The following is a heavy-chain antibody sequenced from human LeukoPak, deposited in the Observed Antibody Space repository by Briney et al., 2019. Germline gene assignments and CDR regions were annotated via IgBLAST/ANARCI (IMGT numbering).Heavy chain of an antibody. CDR2: IGYDGTNK. V-gene: IGHV3-30*02. CDR1: GFTFSTFG. CDR3: ARVGESSGYVCDY. J-gene: IGHJ4*02. Sequence: GGSLRLSCAASGFTFSTFGMHWVRQAPGKGLEWVAFIGYDGTNKYYADSVKGRLTVSRDNAKDSLYLQMNSLRAEDTAVYYCARVGESSGYVCDYWGQGTLVTVSS. D-gene: IGHD5-12*01.